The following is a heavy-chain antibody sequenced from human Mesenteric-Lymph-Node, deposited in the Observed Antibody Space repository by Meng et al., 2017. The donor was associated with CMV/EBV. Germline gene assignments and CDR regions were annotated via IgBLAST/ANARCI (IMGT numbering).Heavy chain of an antibody. CDR2: IITIFGTA. CDR1: FSSYT. V-gene: IGHV1-69*05. Sequence: FSSYTISGLRQAPRQGLEWMEGIITIFGTANYAQKFKGRVTITTDESTSTDYMELSSLRSEDTAVYYCARDYSGYDSQQAGWVDPWGQGTLVTVSS. CDR3: ARDYSGYDSQQAGWVDP. J-gene: IGHJ5*02. D-gene: IGHD5-12*01.